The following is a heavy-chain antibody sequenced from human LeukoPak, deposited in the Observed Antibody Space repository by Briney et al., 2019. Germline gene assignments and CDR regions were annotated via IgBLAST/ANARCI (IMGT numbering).Heavy chain of an antibody. CDR2: INPSGDST. Sequence: ASVKVSCKASGYTFANYYIHWVRQAPGQGLEWMGLINPSGDSTSDAQKFQGRVTMTRNTSISTAYMELSSLRSEDTAMYFCAKSGVIVMVAGSYYIDYWGQGTLVTVSS. V-gene: IGHV1-46*01. CDR1: GYTFANYY. CDR3: AKSGVIVMVAGSYYIDY. J-gene: IGHJ4*02. D-gene: IGHD2-21*01.